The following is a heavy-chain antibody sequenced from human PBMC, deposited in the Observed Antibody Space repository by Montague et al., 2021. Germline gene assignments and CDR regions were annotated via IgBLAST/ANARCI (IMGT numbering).Heavy chain of an antibody. J-gene: IGHJ4*02. CDR1: GGSFTGYY. D-gene: IGHD3-16*01. CDR3: AGWGLLEKYYFDY. V-gene: IGHV4-59*01. CDR2: IYYSGST. Sequence: SETLSLTCAVYGGSFTGYYWSWIRQSPGKGLEWIGYIYYSGSTNYNPSLKNRVTISVDTSKNQFSLRLSSVTAADTAVYYCAGWGLLEKYYFDYWGQGTLVTVSS.